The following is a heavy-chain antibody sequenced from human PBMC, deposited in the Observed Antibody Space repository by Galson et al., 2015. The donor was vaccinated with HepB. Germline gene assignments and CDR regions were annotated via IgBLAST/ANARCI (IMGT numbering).Heavy chain of an antibody. CDR2: ISYDGSNK. Sequence: SLRLSCAASGFTFSSYAMHWVRQAPGKGLEWVAVISYDGSNKYYADSVKGRFTISRDNSKNTLYLQMNSLRAEDTAVYYCARSWPGGPPPQSIYYYGMDVWGQGTTVTVSS. CDR1: GFTFSSYA. CDR3: ARSWPGGPPPQSIYYYGMDV. J-gene: IGHJ6*02. V-gene: IGHV3-30*04. D-gene: IGHD5-12*01.